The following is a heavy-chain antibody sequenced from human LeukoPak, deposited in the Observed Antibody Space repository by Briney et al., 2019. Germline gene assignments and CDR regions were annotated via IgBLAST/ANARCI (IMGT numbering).Heavy chain of an antibody. CDR2: IYYSGST. D-gene: IGHD3-16*01. J-gene: IGHJ4*02. V-gene: IGHV4-59*12. CDR1: GGSISSYY. Sequence: SETLSLTCTVSGGSISSYYWSWIRQPPGKGLEWIGYIYYSGSTNYNPSLKSRVTISVDTSKNQFSLKLSSVTAADTAVYYCARDRGRVVLDYWGQGTLVTVSS. CDR3: ARDRGRVVLDY.